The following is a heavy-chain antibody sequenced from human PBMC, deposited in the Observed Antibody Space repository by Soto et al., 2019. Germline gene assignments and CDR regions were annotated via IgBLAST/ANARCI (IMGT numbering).Heavy chain of an antibody. V-gene: IGHV3-11*01. D-gene: IGHD5-18*01. CDR3: ARERYSYGPYYFDY. CDR2: ITSSGSTT. CDR1: GFTFSDYY. Sequence: GSLRLSCAASGFTFSDYYMSWIRQAPGKGLEWVSSITSSGSTTYYTDSVKGRFTISRDNAKNSLYLQMNSLRAEDAAVYYCARERYSYGPYYFDYWGQGTLVTVSS. J-gene: IGHJ4*02.